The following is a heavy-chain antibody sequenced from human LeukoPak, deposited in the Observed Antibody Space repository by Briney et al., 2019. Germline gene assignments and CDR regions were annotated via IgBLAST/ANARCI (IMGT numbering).Heavy chain of an antibody. CDR2: IRNKANSYTT. V-gene: IGHV3-72*01. CDR3: AREWDSGSYYLGYFDY. D-gene: IGHD1-26*01. CDR1: GFTFSDHY. Sequence: GGSLRLSCAASGFTFSDHYMDWVRQAPGKALEWVGRIRNKANSYTTEYAASVKGRFTISRDDSKNSLYLQMNSLKCEDTAVYYCAREWDSGSYYLGYFDYWGQGTLVTVSS. J-gene: IGHJ4*02.